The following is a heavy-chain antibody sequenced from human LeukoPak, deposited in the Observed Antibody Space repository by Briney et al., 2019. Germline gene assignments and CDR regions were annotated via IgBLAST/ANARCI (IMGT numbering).Heavy chain of an antibody. V-gene: IGHV4-34*01. CDR1: GGFFSGYY. Sequence: SETLSLTCAVYGGFFSGYYWSWIRPPPGKGLEWIGEINHSGSTNYNPSLKSRVTISVDTSKNQFSLKLSSVTAADTAVYYCARGSPYYYDSSGYYRAVYFQHWGQGTLVTVSS. CDR2: INHSGST. D-gene: IGHD3-22*01. J-gene: IGHJ1*01. CDR3: ARGSPYYYDSSGYYRAVYFQH.